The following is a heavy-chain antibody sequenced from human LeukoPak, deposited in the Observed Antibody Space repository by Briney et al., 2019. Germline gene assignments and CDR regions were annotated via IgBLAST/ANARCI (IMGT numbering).Heavy chain of an antibody. V-gene: IGHV1-2*02. CDR2: INPNSGGT. CDR1: GYTFTGYY. D-gene: IGHD4-11*01. CDR3: ARDRVGNYLDY. J-gene: IGHJ4*02. Sequence: ASVKVSCKASGYTFTGYYLHWVRQAPGQGLEWMGWINPNSGGTHYAQKFQGRVIMTRDTSISTAYMELSRMRSDDTAVYYCARDRVGNYLDYWGQGTLVTASS.